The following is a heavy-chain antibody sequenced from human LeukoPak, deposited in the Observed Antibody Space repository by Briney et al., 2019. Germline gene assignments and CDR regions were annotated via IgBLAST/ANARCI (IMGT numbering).Heavy chain of an antibody. CDR3: ARDDYHGADRAFDI. V-gene: IGHV3-74*01. J-gene: IGHJ3*02. Sequence: GGSLRLSCAASGFTFSSYWMHWVRQAPGKGLLWVSRINSDGSSTSYADSVKGRFTISRDNAKNTLYLQMNSLKAEDTAVYYCARDDYHGADRAFDIWGQGTMVTVSS. CDR1: GFTFSSYW. D-gene: IGHD4-17*01. CDR2: INSDGSST.